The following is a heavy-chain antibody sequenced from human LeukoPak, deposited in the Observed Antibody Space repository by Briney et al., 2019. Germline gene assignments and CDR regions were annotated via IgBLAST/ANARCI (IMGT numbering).Heavy chain of an antibody. J-gene: IGHJ4*02. CDR1: GFTFSSYG. V-gene: IGHV3-30*18. CDR3: AKDAAMVRGVPDY. D-gene: IGHD3-10*01. Sequence: GGSLRLSSAASGFTFSSYGMHWVRQAPGKGLEWVAVISYNGSNKHYADSVKGLFTISRDNSKNTLYLQMNSLRAEDTAVYYCAKDAAMVRGVPDYWGQ. CDR2: ISYNGSNK.